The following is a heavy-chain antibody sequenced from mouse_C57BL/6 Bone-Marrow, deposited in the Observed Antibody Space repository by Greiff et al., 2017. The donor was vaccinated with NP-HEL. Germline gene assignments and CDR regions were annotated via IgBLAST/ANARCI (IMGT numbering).Heavy chain of an antibody. D-gene: IGHD1-1*01. CDR2: ISSGSSTI. CDR3: ARPIYYYGPCFAY. CDR1: GFTFSDYG. J-gene: IGHJ3*01. Sequence: DVKLVESGGGLVKPGGSLKLSCAASGFTFSDYGMHWVRQAPEKGLEWVAYISSGSSTIYYADTVKGRFTLSRDNAKNTLFLQMTSLRSEDTAMYYCARPIYYYGPCFAYWGQGTLVTVSA. V-gene: IGHV5-17*01.